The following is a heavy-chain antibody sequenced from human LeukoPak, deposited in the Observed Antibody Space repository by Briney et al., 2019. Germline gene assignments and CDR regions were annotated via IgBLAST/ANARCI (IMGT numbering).Heavy chain of an antibody. CDR1: GGSISSSNYY. J-gene: IGHJ4*02. Sequence: PSETLSLTCTVSGGSISSSNYYWGWVRQPPGKGLVWIPTIYYSGSYYYNPSPKSRVTTSVDTSKNQFSLKLSSVTAADTAVYYCARLAQGSGTYGFDYWGQGTLVTVSS. D-gene: IGHD3-10*01. CDR3: ARLAQGSGTYGFDY. CDR2: IYYSGSY. V-gene: IGHV4-39*01.